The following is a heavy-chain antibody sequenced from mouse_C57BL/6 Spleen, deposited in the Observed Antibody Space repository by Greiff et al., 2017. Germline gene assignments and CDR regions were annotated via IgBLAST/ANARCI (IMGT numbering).Heavy chain of an antibody. CDR3: GRGGYYGNYVRSWYFDV. CDR1: GYTFTSYW. J-gene: IGHJ1*03. V-gene: IGHV1-55*01. D-gene: IGHD2-1*01. CDR2: IYPGSGST. Sequence: QVQLKQPGAELVKPGASVRMSCKASGYTFTSYWITWVKPRPGQGLEWIGDIYPGSGSTNYNEKFKSKATLTVDTSSSTAYMQLSSVTSEDSAVYYCGRGGYYGNYVRSWYFDVRGTGTTVTVAS.